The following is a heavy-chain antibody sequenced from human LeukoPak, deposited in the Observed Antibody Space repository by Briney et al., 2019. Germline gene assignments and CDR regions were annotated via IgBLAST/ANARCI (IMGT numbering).Heavy chain of an antibody. D-gene: IGHD6-19*01. CDR1: GFTFSSYA. CDR3: AREVGIAVAGTLNDAFDI. V-gene: IGHV3-48*01. CDR2: ISSSSSTI. J-gene: IGHJ3*02. Sequence: PGGSLRLSCAASGFTFSSYAMSWVRQAPGKGLEWVSYISSSSSTIYYADSVKGRFTISRDNAKNSLYLQMNSLRAEDTAVYYCAREVGIAVAGTLNDAFDIWGQGTMVTVSS.